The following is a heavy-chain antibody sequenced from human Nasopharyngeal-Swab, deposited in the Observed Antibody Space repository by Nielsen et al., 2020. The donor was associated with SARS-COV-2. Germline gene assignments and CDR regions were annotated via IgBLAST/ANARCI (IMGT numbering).Heavy chain of an antibody. D-gene: IGHD2/OR15-2a*01. CDR3: AKDFSLSAFMVADMGFDY. CDR2: ISTTGTTM. V-gene: IGHV3-11*01. Sequence: GGSLRLSCAASGFSFSDYYISWIRQAPGKGLEWVSYISTTGTTMYYADSVKGRFIISRDNAKNSLFLQMNSLRAEDTAVYYCAKDFSLSAFMVADMGFDYWGQGTLVTVSS. CDR1: GFSFSDYY. J-gene: IGHJ4*02.